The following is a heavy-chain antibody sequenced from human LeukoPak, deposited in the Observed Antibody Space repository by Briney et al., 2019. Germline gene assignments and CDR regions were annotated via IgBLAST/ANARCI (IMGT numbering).Heavy chain of an antibody. V-gene: IGHV3-30*02. CDR1: GFTFSSYG. CDR2: IRFDETNK. D-gene: IGHD3/OR15-3a*01. Sequence: GGSLRLSCIASGFTFSSYGMYWVRQAPGKGLEWVAFIRFDETNKYYADSVKGRFTLSRDNSKNTLYLQMNSLRAEDTAVYYCARDSGFSGTQRGEYWGQGTLVTVSS. CDR3: ARDSGFSGTQRGEY. J-gene: IGHJ4*02.